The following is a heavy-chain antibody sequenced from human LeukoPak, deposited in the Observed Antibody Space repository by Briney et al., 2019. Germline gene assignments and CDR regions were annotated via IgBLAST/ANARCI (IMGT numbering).Heavy chain of an antibody. CDR1: GFTFSIYS. V-gene: IGHV3-21*01. Sequence: PGGSLRLSCAASGFTFSIYSMNWVRQAPGKGLEWVSSISSSSSYIYYADSVKGRFTISRGNAKNSLYLQMNSLRAEDTAVYYCARDAGFDFWSGYYSGDYWGQGTLVTVSS. J-gene: IGHJ4*02. D-gene: IGHD3-3*01. CDR2: ISSSSSYI. CDR3: ARDAGFDFWSGYYSGDY.